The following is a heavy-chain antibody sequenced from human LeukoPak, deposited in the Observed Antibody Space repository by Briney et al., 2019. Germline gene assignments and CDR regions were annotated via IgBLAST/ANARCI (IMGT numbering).Heavy chain of an antibody. J-gene: IGHJ6*02. V-gene: IGHV4-34*01. CDR3: ARAPSRRYSSCWYV. CDR1: AASVSGYY. D-gene: IGHD6-19*01. CDR2: INHSGTT. Sequence: SETLSLTCSVYAASVSGYYWGWIRPPPGKGLEWIVEINHSGTTNSHPSRKSRPTISVDTTNNQFSLKLSSVTAADTAVYYWARAPSRRYSSCWYVWGQGTTVTVSS.